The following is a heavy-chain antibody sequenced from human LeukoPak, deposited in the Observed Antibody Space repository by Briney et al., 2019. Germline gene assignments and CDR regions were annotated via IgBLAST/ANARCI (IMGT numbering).Heavy chain of an antibody. J-gene: IGHJ3*01. CDR2: IYNDGRT. V-gene: IGHV3-23*03. Sequence: GGSLRLSCAASGFTFSRYAMSWVRQAPGKGLEWVSFIYNDGRTQYTDSVKGRFAISRDNSKNTLYLQMNSLRAEDTAVYYCAKDQGSSSGWYSRDGFALWGRGTMVTVSS. D-gene: IGHD6-19*01. CDR1: GFTFSRYA. CDR3: AKDQGSSSGWYSRDGFAL.